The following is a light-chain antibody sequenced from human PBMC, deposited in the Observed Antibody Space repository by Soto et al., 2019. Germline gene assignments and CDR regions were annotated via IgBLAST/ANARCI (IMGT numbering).Light chain of an antibody. V-gene: IGKV3-11*01. CDR2: DAS. CDR3: QQRSNWPPYT. Sequence: EIVLTQSPATLSLSPGERATLSCRASQSVSSYLAWYQQKPGQAPRLLIYDASNRATGIPARFSGSVSGTDITLTISSLEPEDFAVYYCQQRSNWPPYTFGQGTKLEI. J-gene: IGKJ2*01. CDR1: QSVSSY.